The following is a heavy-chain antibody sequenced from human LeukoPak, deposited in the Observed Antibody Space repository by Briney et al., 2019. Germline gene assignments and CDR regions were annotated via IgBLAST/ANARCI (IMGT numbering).Heavy chain of an antibody. CDR3: ARGDYYGSGSRYFDY. V-gene: IGHV4-30-2*01. D-gene: IGHD3-10*01. Sequence: SGTLSLTCTVSGGSISSGGYYWNWIRQPPGKGLEWIGYFYHSGISYYNPSLKSRVTISVDTSKNQFSLKLSSVTAADTAVYYCARGDYYGSGSRYFDYWGQGTLVTVSS. CDR2: FYHSGIS. CDR1: GGSISSGGYY. J-gene: IGHJ4*02.